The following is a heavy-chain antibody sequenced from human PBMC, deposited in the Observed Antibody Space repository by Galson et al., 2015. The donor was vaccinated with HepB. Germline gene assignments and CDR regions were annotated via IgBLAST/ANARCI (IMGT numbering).Heavy chain of an antibody. Sequence: SVKVSCKASGYTFKTYAIHWVRQAPGQRLEWLGWINPSNGHTEYSQRFQGGVIITRDTSASTTYMELRSLRSEDTAVYYCARGRTPYADYAQTPGDSWGQGTLVTVSS. CDR3: ARGRTPYADYAQTPGDS. CDR1: GYTFKTYA. J-gene: IGHJ4*02. V-gene: IGHV1-3*01. D-gene: IGHD4-17*01. CDR2: INPSNGHT.